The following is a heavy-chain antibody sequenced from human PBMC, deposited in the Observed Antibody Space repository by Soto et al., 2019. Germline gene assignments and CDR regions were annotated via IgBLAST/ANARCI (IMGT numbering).Heavy chain of an antibody. CDR1: GFTFSSYG. J-gene: IGHJ3*02. CDR3: AKDKQQLGAFDI. CDR2: ISYDGSNK. D-gene: IGHD6-13*01. Sequence: GGSLRLSCAASGFTFSSYGMHWVRQAPGKGLEWVAVISYDGSNKYYADSVKGRFTISRDNSKNTLYLQMNSLRAEDTAVYYCAKDKQQLGAFDIWGQGTMVTVSS. V-gene: IGHV3-30*18.